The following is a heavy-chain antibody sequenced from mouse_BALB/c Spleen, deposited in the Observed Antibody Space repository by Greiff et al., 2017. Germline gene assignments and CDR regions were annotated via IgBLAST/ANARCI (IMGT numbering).Heavy chain of an antibody. CDR1: GDSITSGY. Sequence: EVMLVESGPSLVKPSQTLSLTCSVTGDSITSGYWNWIRKFPGNKLEYMGYISYSGSTYYNPSLKRRISITRDTSKNQYYLQLNSVTTEDTATYYCARRDSSGYVNYYAMDYWGQGTSVTVSS. V-gene: IGHV3-8*02. D-gene: IGHD3-2*01. CDR3: ARRDSSGYVNYYAMDY. J-gene: IGHJ4*01. CDR2: ISYSGST.